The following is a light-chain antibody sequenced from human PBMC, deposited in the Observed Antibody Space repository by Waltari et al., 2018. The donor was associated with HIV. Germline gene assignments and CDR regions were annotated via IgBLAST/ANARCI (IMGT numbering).Light chain of an antibody. V-gene: IGLV2-14*01. J-gene: IGLJ3*02. CDR3: ASSVPGGALV. CDR2: DDD. Sequence: HSALTQPASVSGSPGQTITISCIVATAHILDHHSISWSQHPPQIIPHRIIIDDDIRPSVVPCRFYASKSDNTASPTISGVHVDDEGDYYCASSVPGGALVFGGGTKVTV. CDR1: TAHILDHHS.